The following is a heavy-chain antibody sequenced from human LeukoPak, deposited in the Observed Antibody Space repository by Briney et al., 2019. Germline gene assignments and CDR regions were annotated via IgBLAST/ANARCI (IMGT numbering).Heavy chain of an antibody. CDR2: INSDGSST. J-gene: IGHJ6*02. CDR3: ARGNYYYYAMDV. V-gene: IGHV3-74*01. CDR1: GFTFNNYW. Sequence: PGGSLRLSCAASGFTFNNYWMHWVRQAPGKGLVWVSRINSDGSSTSYADSVKGRFTISRDNAKNTLYLEMNSLRAEDTAVYYCARGNYYYYAMDVWGQGTTVTVSS.